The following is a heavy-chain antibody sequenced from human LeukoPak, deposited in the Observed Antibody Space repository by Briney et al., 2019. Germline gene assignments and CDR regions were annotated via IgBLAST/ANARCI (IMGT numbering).Heavy chain of an antibody. V-gene: IGHV4-61*09. J-gene: IGHJ5*02. CDR3: ASLIYLGSYYNSNWFDP. CDR2: IYTSGST. Sequence: TSETLSLTCTVSGGPISSGSYYWSWIRQPAGKGLEWIGHIYTSGSTNYNPSLKSRVTISVDTSKNQFSLKLKSVTAADTAVYYCASLIYLGSYYNSNWFDPWGQGTLVTVSS. D-gene: IGHD3-10*01. CDR1: GGPISSGSYY.